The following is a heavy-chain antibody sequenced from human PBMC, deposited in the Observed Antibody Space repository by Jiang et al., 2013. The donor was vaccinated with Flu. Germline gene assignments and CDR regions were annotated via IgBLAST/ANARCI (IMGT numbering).Heavy chain of an antibody. CDR3: ARDPWIQLWKKYYYYGMDV. V-gene: IGHV4-61*01. D-gene: IGHD5-18*01. CDR1: GGSVSSGSYY. Sequence: LLKPSETLSLTCTVSGGSVSSGSYYWSWIRQPPGKGLEWIGYIYYSGSTNYNPSLKSRVTISVDTSKNQFSLKLSSVTAADTAVYYCARDPWIQLWKKYYYYGMDVWG. J-gene: IGHJ6*01. CDR2: IYYSGST.